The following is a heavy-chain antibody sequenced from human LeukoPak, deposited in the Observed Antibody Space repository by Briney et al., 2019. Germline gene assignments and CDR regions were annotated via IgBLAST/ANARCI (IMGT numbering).Heavy chain of an antibody. CDR2: VRYDGSNK. CDR3: VKDHSSGLLG. Sequence: GGSLRLSCAASGFTFSIYGMHWVRQAPAKGLEWVAFVRYDGSNKCYADSVKGRFTISRDNSKNTLYLQMNSLRVEDTAVYYCVKDHSSGLLGWGQGTLVTVSS. CDR1: GFTFSIYG. V-gene: IGHV3-30*02. D-gene: IGHD6-25*01. J-gene: IGHJ4*02.